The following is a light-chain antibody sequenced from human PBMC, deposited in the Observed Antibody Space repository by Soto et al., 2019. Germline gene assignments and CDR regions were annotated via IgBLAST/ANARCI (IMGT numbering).Light chain of an antibody. CDR3: QQEYT. CDR2: KAS. Sequence: DIQMTQSPSTLSASVGDRVTITCRASQSISSGLAWYQQKPGRAPKLLIYKASSLESGVPSRFSGIGSGTEFTLTISGLQPDGFATCCCQQEYTFGQGTKLEIK. J-gene: IGKJ2*01. CDR1: QSISSG. V-gene: IGKV1-5*03.